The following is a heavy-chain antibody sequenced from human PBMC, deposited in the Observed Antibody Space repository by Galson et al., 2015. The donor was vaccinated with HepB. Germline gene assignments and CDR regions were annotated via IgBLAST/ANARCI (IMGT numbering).Heavy chain of an antibody. CDR3: ARDSQCYDFWSGYSKGGMDV. Sequence: LSLTCTVSGGSVSSGSYYWSWIRQPPGKGLEWIGYIYYSGSTNYNPSLKSRVTISVDTSKNQFSLKLNSVTAADTAVYYCARDSQCYDFWSGYSKGGMDVWGKGTTVTVSS. J-gene: IGHJ6*03. V-gene: IGHV4-61*01. CDR1: GGSVSSGSYY. CDR2: IYYSGST. D-gene: IGHD3-3*01.